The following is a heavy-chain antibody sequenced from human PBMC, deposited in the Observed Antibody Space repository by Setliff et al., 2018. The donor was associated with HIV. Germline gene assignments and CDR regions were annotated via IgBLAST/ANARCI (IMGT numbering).Heavy chain of an antibody. CDR1: GYTLTSNY. J-gene: IGHJ4*02. V-gene: IGHV1-46*01. Sequence: ASVKVSCKASGYTLTSNYMHWVRQAPGQGLEWMGIVNPSDGSTIYAQKFQGRVTISIDKSRKYFSLKLPSVTAADTAMYFCTKGRLGQADYWGQGTLVTV. CDR3: TKGRLGQADY. CDR2: VNPSDGST. D-gene: IGHD4-17*01.